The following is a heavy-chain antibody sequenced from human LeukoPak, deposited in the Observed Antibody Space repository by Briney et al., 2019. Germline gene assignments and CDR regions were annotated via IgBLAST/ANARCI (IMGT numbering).Heavy chain of an antibody. V-gene: IGHV3-30*01. CDR3: ARGQFVTIFGVADY. Sequence: GRSLRLSCAASGFTFSGYAMHWVRHPPRQGLELVAVISYDGSNKYYADSAKGRFTISRDNSKNSLHLQTNGLRAEDTAVYYCARGQFVTIFGVADYWGQGTLVTVSS. D-gene: IGHD3-3*01. CDR2: ISYDGSNK. J-gene: IGHJ4*02. CDR1: GFTFSGYA.